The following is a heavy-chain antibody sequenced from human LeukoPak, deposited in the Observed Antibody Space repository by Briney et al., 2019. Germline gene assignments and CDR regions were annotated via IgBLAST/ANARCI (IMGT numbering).Heavy chain of an antibody. CDR1: GFTFSSYG. CDR2: IWYDGSNK. CDR3: ARGLGQADYFDY. V-gene: IGHV3-33*01. J-gene: IGHJ4*02. Sequence: GGSLRLSCTASGFTFSSYGMRWVRQAPGKGLEWVAVIWYDGSNKYYADSVKGRFTISRDNSKNTLYLQMNSLSAEDTAVYYCARGLGQADYFDYWGQGTLVTVSS.